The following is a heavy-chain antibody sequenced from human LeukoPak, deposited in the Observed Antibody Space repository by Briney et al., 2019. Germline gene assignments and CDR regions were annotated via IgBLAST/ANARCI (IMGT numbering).Heavy chain of an antibody. CDR2: ISGSGGTT. CDR3: AKEPREYCSSTSCPNWLDP. Sequence: GGSLRLSCAASGFTFSTYAMSWVRQAPGKGLEWVSAISGSGGTTYYADSVKGRFTISEDNSKNTLYLQMNSLRADDTAVYYCAKEPREYCSSTSCPNWLDPWGQGTLVTVSS. CDR1: GFTFSTYA. D-gene: IGHD2-2*01. J-gene: IGHJ5*02. V-gene: IGHV3-23*01.